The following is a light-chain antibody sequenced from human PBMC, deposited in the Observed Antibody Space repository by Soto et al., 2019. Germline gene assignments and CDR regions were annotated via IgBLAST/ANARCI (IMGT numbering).Light chain of an antibody. CDR2: LNSDGSH. Sequence: QPVLTQSPSASASLGASVKLTCTLSSGHSSYAIAWHQQQPEKGPRYLMKLNSDGSHSKGDGIPDRFSGSSSGAERYLTIDSLQSEDEADYNCQTWGTGSPWVFGGGTKLTVL. CDR1: SGHSSYA. J-gene: IGLJ3*02. CDR3: QTWGTGSPWV. V-gene: IGLV4-69*01.